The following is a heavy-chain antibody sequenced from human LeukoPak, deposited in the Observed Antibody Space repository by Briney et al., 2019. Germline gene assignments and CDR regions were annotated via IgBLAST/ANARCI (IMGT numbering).Heavy chain of an antibody. J-gene: IGHJ4*02. CDR2: ISGSGGST. V-gene: IGHV3-23*01. CDR3: AKVWSALFDY. Sequence: GGSLRLLHAPSGLTFSSYGMQWVRQAAGKGREWVSAISGSGGSTYYADSVKGRFTISRDNSKNTLYLQMNSLRAEDTAVYYGAKVWSALFDYWGQGTLVTVSS. D-gene: IGHD3-3*01. CDR1: GLTFSSYG.